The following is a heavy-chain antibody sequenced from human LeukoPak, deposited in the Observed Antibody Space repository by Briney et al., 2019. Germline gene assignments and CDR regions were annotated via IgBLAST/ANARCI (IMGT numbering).Heavy chain of an antibody. Sequence: PSETLSLTCTVSGFSVSSVYYWGWIRQPPGKGLEWIGSIYRSGSTYYNPSLKSRVTISVDTSKNQFSLKLSSVTAADTAVYYCAREGDSSGWDFDYWGQGTLVTVSS. V-gene: IGHV4-38-2*02. CDR2: IYRSGST. D-gene: IGHD6-19*01. CDR1: GFSVSSVYY. CDR3: AREGDSSGWDFDY. J-gene: IGHJ4*02.